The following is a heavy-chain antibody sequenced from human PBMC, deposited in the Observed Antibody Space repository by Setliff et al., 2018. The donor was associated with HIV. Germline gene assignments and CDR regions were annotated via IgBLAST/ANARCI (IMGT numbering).Heavy chain of an antibody. D-gene: IGHD4-17*01. Sequence: GGSLRLSCVVSGLSIATNWMTWVRQAPGKGLEWVANINQEGTEKYYVGSVKGRFTISRDNSKNSLFLQMNSLRAEDTAVYYCAREIRAGDYPPYNYYFYRFDHWGQGILVTVSS. V-gene: IGHV3-7*01. CDR1: GLSIATNW. J-gene: IGHJ5*02. CDR2: INQEGTEK. CDR3: AREIRAGDYPPYNYYFYRFDH.